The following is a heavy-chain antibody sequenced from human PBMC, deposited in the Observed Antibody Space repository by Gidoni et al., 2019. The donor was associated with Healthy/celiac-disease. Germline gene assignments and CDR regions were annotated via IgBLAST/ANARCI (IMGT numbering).Heavy chain of an antibody. D-gene: IGHD6-19*01. CDR1: GGSISSSSYY. CDR2: IYYSGST. J-gene: IGHJ4*02. V-gene: IGHV4-39*07. CDR3: ARDGPLASVAGVRAFDY. Sequence: QLQLQESGPGLVKPSETLSLTCTVSGGSISSSSYYWGWIRQPPGKGLEWIGSIYYSGSTYYNPSLKSRVTISVDTSKNQFSLKLSSVTAADTAVYYCARDGPLASVAGVRAFDYWGQGTLVTVSS.